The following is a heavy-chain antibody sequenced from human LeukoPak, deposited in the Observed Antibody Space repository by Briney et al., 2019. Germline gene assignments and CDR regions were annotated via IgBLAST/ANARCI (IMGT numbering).Heavy chain of an antibody. CDR3: ARDYGGDSGYY. V-gene: IGHV3-23*01. Sequence: GGSLRLSCAASGFSFSTYAMTWVHQAPGKGLEWVSTVSSSGISTFYADSVRGRFTVSRDNSKNTLYLQMNSLRVEDTALYYCARDYGGDSGYYWGQGTLVTVSS. J-gene: IGHJ4*02. D-gene: IGHD4-23*01. CDR1: GFSFSTYA. CDR2: VSSSGIST.